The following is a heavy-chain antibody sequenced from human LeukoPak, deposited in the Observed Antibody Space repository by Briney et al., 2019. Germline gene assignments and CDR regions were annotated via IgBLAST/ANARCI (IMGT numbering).Heavy chain of an antibody. J-gene: IGHJ4*02. Sequence: GGSLRLSCAASGFTFSDYYMSWVRQAPGKGLEWVSYISSSGSTIYYADSVKGRFTISRDNAKNSLYLQMNSLRAEDTAVYYCARVSTVRGVIIRGQFDYWGQGTLVTVSS. V-gene: IGHV3-11*04. D-gene: IGHD3-10*01. CDR2: ISSSGSTI. CDR1: GFTFSDYY. CDR3: ARVSTVRGVIIRGQFDY.